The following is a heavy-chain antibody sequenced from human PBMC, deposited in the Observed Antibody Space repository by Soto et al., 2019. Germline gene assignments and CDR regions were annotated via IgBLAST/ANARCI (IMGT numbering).Heavy chain of an antibody. D-gene: IGHD1-26*01. J-gene: IGHJ4*01. V-gene: IGHV6-1*01. Sequence: CAITGDSVSSNSAGWSWVRQSPSRGLEWLGRTYYRSKWYYEYAVSVRGRITINPDTSKNQYSLQLNSVTPEDTAVYFCARGEQYSGRIFDYWGQGTLVTVSS. CDR1: GDSVSSNSAG. CDR2: TYYRSKWYY. CDR3: ARGEQYSGRIFDY.